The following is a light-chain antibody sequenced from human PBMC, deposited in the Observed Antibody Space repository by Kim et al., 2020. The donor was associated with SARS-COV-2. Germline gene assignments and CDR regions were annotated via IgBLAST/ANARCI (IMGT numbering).Light chain of an antibody. CDR1: SSVCGCYNY. Sequence: GQSVTSTCTGTSSVCGCYNYVSWYQQHPGKGPKHMIYEVSKRPSGVPERFNGSKSGDTASLPVSGLAADDEADYYGSSYAGSNNWVFGGGTKLTVL. V-gene: IGLV2-8*01. J-gene: IGLJ3*02. CDR2: EVS. CDR3: SSYAGSNNWV.